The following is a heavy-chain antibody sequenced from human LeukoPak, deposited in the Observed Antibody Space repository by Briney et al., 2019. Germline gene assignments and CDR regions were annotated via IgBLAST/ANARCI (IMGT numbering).Heavy chain of an antibody. J-gene: IGHJ4*02. CDR3: AREGRGWYEFHFDN. CDR1: GGTFSNYG. D-gene: IGHD6-19*01. Sequence: ASVKVSCKASGGTFSNYGISWVRQAPGQGLEWMGGIIPIFDTADYAQKLQGRVTITADNSTSTAYMELSSLRSEDTALYFCAREGRGWYEFHFDNWGQGTLVTVSS. V-gene: IGHV1-69*06. CDR2: IIPIFDTA.